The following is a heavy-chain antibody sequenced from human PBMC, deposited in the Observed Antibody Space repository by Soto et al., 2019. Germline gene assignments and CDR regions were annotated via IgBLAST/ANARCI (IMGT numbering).Heavy chain of an antibody. D-gene: IGHD1-1*01. CDR1: GFTFSNYA. J-gene: IGHJ4*02. CDR3: AKGKVVFNWATSYFDY. V-gene: IGHV3-30*18. CDR2: TSYDGNNE. Sequence: PGGSLRLSCAASGFTFSNYAMHWVRQAPGKGLEWVALTSYDGNNEYYTDSVKGRFTISRDNSKNTLFLQMNSPRPEDTAVYYCAKGKVVFNWATSYFDYWGPGALVTVSS.